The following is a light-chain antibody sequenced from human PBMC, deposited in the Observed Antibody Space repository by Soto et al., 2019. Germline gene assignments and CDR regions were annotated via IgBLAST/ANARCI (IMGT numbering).Light chain of an antibody. CDR2: DAS. CDR1: QSVTSSY. J-gene: IGKJ1*01. CDR3: QQYGSSPVT. Sequence: EIVLTQSPGTLSSSPWERATLSCRASQSVTSSYLAWYQQKPGQAPRLLIYDASSRATGIPDRFSGSGSGTDFTLTISRLEPEDFAVYYCQQYGSSPVTFGQGTKVDIK. V-gene: IGKV3-20*01.